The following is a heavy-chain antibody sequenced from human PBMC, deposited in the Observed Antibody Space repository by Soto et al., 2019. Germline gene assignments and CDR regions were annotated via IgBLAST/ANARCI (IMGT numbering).Heavy chain of an antibody. Sequence: SVKASCKASGGTFSSHAISSARQAPGQGLEGMGGIIPIFGTANYAQKFQGRVTITADESTSTAYRELSSLRSEDTAVYYCARDRVATMVRGGIRTPLSYFDYWGQGTLVTVSP. D-gene: IGHD3-10*01. V-gene: IGHV1-69*13. J-gene: IGHJ4*02. CDR2: IIPIFGTA. CDR1: GGTFSSHA. CDR3: ARDRVATMVRGGIRTPLSYFDY.